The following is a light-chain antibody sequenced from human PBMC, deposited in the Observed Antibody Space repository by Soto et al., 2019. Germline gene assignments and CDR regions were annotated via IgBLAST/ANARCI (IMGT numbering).Light chain of an antibody. CDR3: AAWDDSLSGPGV. Sequence: QSVLTQPPSASGTPGQRVTISCSGSSSNIGNFYVYWYQQLPGTAPKLLIYKNNQRPLGVPDPFSGSKSGTSASLAISGLRSEDEADYYCAAWDDSLSGPGVFGGGTQLTVL. CDR1: SSNIGNFY. V-gene: IGLV1-47*01. J-gene: IGLJ7*01. CDR2: KNN.